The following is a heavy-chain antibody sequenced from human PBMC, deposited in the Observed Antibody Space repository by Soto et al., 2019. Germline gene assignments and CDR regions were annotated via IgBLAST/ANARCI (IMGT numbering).Heavy chain of an antibody. Sequence: QVQLQESGPGLVKPSETLSLRCTVSGASIRSYYWTWLRQPPGKGLEWIGYIYHSGTTNSNPSLKSLITMSVDTSKNQFSLNLISVTAADTAVYYCARDLAVGGFFDPWGQGTLVTVSS. CDR3: ARDLAVGGFFDP. D-gene: IGHD3-10*01. V-gene: IGHV4-59*01. CDR2: IYHSGTT. J-gene: IGHJ5*02. CDR1: GASIRSYY.